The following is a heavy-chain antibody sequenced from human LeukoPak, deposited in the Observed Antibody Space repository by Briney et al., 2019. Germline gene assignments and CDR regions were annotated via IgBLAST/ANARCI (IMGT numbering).Heavy chain of an antibody. V-gene: IGHV4-4*07. Sequence: SETLSLTCAVYSGSFSGYYWSWIRQPAGKGLEWIGRIYTSGSTNYNPSLKSRVTMSVDTSKNQFSLKLSSVTAADTAVYYCARDSQFGELLVLGNNWFDPWGQGTLVTVSS. CDR3: ARDSQFGELLVLGNNWFDP. CDR1: SGSFSGYY. D-gene: IGHD3-10*01. CDR2: IYTSGST. J-gene: IGHJ5*02.